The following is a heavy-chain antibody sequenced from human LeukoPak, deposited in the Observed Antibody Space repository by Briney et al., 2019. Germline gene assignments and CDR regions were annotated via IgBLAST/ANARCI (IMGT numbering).Heavy chain of an antibody. CDR2: IRSKANSYAT. V-gene: IGHV3-73*01. Sequence: PGGSLKLSCAASGFTFSGSATHWVRQASGKGLEWVGRIRSKANSYATAYAASVKGRFTISRDDSKNTAYLQMNSLKTEDTAVYYCTRHPDYGEYNWFDPWGQGTLVTVSS. J-gene: IGHJ5*02. CDR1: GFTFSGSA. D-gene: IGHD3-10*01. CDR3: TRHPDYGEYNWFDP.